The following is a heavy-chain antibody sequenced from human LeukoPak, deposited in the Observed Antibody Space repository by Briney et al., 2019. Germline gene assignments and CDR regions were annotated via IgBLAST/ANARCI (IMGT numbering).Heavy chain of an antibody. Sequence: GRSLRLSCAASGFTFSSYGMHWVRQAPGKGLEWVAVIWYDGSNKYYADSVKGRFTISRDNSKNTLYLQMNSLRAEDTAVYYCARGTDASTGGAFDIWGQGTMVTVSS. V-gene: IGHV3-33*01. D-gene: IGHD4-17*01. CDR1: GFTFSSYG. J-gene: IGHJ3*02. CDR2: IWYDGSNK. CDR3: ARGTDASTGGAFDI.